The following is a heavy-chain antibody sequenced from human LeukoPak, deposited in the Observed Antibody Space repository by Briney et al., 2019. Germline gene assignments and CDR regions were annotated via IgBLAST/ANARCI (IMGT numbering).Heavy chain of an antibody. V-gene: IGHV4-59*01. CDR2: IYYSGST. D-gene: IGHD2-2*01. Sequence: SETLSLTCTVSVGSISSYYWSWIRQPPGKGLEWIGYIYYSGSTNYNPSLKSRVTISVDTSKYQFSLKLSSVTAADTAVYYCERVGCSSNSCYELDNWFDPWGQGKLVTVSS. CDR3: ERVGCSSNSCYELDNWFDP. CDR1: VGSISSYY. J-gene: IGHJ5*02.